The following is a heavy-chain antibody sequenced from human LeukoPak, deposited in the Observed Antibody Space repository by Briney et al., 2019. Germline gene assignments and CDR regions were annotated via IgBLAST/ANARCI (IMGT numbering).Heavy chain of an antibody. CDR1: GFTFSDYY. Sequence: GGSLRLSCAASGFTFSDYYMTWIRQAPGKGLEWLSYISSSGFTIDSADSVKGRFTISRDNAKKSLDLQMNSLRAEDTAVYYCARSSGWSVPVDYWGQGTLVTVSS. D-gene: IGHD6-19*01. V-gene: IGHV3-11*04. CDR3: ARSSGWSVPVDY. CDR2: ISSSGFTI. J-gene: IGHJ4*02.